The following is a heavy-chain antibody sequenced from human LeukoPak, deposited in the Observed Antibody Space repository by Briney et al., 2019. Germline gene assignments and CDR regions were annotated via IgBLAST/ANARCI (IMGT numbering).Heavy chain of an antibody. J-gene: IGHJ6*02. Sequence: GGSLQISCKGSGCLFTSYWIGWVRQLPGKGLEWRGISYPVDSDTRYSPSFQGQVTISADKSISTAYLQWSSLKASDTAMYYCARGGTRPVGYYYYYGMDVWGQGTTVTVSS. CDR3: ARGGTRPVGYYYYYGMDV. D-gene: IGHD1-1*01. V-gene: IGHV5-51*01. CDR2: SYPVDSDT. CDR1: GCLFTSYW.